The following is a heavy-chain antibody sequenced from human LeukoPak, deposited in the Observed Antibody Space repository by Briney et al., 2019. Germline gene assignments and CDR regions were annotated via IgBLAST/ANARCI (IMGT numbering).Heavy chain of an antibody. CDR2: INPSGGST. CDR3: ARAGLAKYSSSWYRIDY. Sequence: ASVKVSCKASGYTFTSYYMHWVRQAPGQGLEWMGTINPSGGSTSYAQKFQGRVTMTRDTSTSTVYMELSSLRSEDTAVYYCARAGLAKYSSSWYRIDYWGQGTLVTVSS. CDR1: GYTFTSYY. J-gene: IGHJ4*02. V-gene: IGHV1-46*01. D-gene: IGHD6-13*01.